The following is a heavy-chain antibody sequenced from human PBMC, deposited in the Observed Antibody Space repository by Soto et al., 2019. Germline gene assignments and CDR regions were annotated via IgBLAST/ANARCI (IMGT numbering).Heavy chain of an antibody. V-gene: IGHV4-39*01. CDR3: ASTIVVVPAAPGYSSSWYLDYFDY. Sequence: QLQLQESGPGLVKPSETLSLTCTVSGGSISSSSYYWGWIRQPPGKGLEWIGSIYYSGSTYYNPSLKSRVTISVDTSKNQFSLKLSSVTAADTAVYYCASTIVVVPAAPGYSSSWYLDYFDYWGQGTLVTVSS. CDR2: IYYSGST. D-gene: IGHD2-2*01. J-gene: IGHJ4*02. CDR1: GGSISSSSYY.